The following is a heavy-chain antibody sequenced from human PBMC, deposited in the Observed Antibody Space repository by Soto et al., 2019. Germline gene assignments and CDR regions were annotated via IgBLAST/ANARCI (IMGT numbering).Heavy chain of an antibody. J-gene: IGHJ4*02. D-gene: IGHD1-1*01. Sequence: QVHLVQSGAEVKKPGASVKVSCQGSGYAFTTYGTTWVRQAPGQGLEWMGWFSSQNGNTNYAQKLQGRVTVTRDTSTSTAYMELRRLRSDDTAVYYCARGRYGDYWGQGALVTVSS. CDR3: ARGRYGDY. CDR1: GYAFTTYG. V-gene: IGHV1-18*01. CDR2: FSSQNGNT.